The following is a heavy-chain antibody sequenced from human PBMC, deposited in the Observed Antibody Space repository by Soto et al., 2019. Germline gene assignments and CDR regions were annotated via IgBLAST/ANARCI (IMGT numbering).Heavy chain of an antibody. CDR3: ARDRDYSHTDADIDY. CDR2: ISGYNGYT. CDR1: GYNFNTYG. V-gene: IGHV1-18*01. Sequence: ASVKVSCKTSGYNFNTYGIIWVRQAPGQGLEWMGWISGYNGYTKYTESLEDRVTLSTDTSTSTAYLELRSLRSGDTALYSCARDRDYSHTDADIDYWGQGTLATVSS. D-gene: IGHD3-16*01. J-gene: IGHJ4*02.